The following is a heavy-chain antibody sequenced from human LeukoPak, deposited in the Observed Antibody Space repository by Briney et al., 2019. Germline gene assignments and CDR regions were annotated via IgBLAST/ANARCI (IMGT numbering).Heavy chain of an antibody. J-gene: IGHJ6*02. CDR3: ARDRWGSWDYYYYYGMDV. D-gene: IGHD4-23*01. V-gene: IGHV3-30-3*01. CDR2: ISYDGSNK. Sequence: GGPLRLSCAASGFTFSSYAMHWVRQAPGKGLEWVAVISYDGSNKYYADSVKGRFTISRDNSNNTLYLQMNSLRAEDTAIYYCARDRWGSWDYYYYYGMDVWGQGTTVTVSS. CDR1: GFTFSSYA.